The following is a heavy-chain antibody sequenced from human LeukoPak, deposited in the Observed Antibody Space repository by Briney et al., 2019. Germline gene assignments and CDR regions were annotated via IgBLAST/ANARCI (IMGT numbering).Heavy chain of an antibody. CDR1: GYTFSSNV. D-gene: IGHD4-11*01. V-gene: IGHV7-4-1*02. Sequence: ASVKVSCKTSGYTFSSNVMNWLRQAPGQGLEWMGWINPNTGNPTYAQGFTGRFVFSLDTSVSTAYLQISSQKAEDTAVYYCARGRDYIYFDYWGQGSLVTVSS. CDR3: ARGRDYIYFDY. J-gene: IGHJ4*02. CDR2: INPNTGNP.